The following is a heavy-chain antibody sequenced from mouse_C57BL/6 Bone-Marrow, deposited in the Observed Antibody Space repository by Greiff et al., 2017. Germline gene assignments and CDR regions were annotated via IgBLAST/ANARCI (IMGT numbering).Heavy chain of an antibody. J-gene: IGHJ1*03. CDR1: GYTFTSSG. D-gene: IGHD1-1*01. Sequence: QVQLQQSGAELARPGASVKLSCKASGYTFTSSGISWVKQRTGQGLEWIGEIYPRSGNTYYNEKFKGKATLTADKSSSTAYMELLRLTSEDSAVYFCARIYYYVGSPWYFAVWGTGTTVTVSA. CDR3: ARIYYYVGSPWYFAV. CDR2: IYPRSGNT. V-gene: IGHV1-81*01.